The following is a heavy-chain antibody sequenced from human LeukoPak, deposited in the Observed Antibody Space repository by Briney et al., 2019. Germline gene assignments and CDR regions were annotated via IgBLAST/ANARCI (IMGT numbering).Heavy chain of an antibody. D-gene: IGHD6-13*01. CDR2: MYYSGGT. CDR1: GGSISGYY. CDR3: ARSLPATVAGANWYDP. Sequence: SETLSLTCSVSGGSISGYYWNWIRQPPGKGLEWIGYMYYSGGTTYNPALRSRVSMSADTSRNQLSLKLTSVTAADTAVYYCARSLPATVAGANWYDPWGQGTLVTVSS. J-gene: IGHJ5*02. V-gene: IGHV4-59*01.